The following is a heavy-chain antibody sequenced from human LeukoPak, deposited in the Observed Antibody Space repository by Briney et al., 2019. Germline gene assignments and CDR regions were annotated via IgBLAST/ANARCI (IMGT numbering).Heavy chain of an antibody. J-gene: IGHJ4*02. CDR3: ATYRQVLLPFES. CDR2: IFPSGGEI. D-gene: IGHD2-8*02. CDR1: GFTFSTFA. Sequence: GGSLTLSCAASGFTFSTFAMIWVRQPPGKGLEWVSSIFPSGGEIHYPDSVRGRFTISRDNSKSTLSLQMNSLRAEDTAIYYCATYRQVLLPFESWGQGTLVTVSS. V-gene: IGHV3-23*01.